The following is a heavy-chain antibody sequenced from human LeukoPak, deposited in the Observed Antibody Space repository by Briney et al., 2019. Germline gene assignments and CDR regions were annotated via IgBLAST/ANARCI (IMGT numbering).Heavy chain of an antibody. J-gene: IGHJ4*02. CDR2: INADNGDT. CDR1: GYTFTSYA. CDR3: ATAFTVAGTSNY. Sequence: ASVKVSCKASGYTFTSYAVHWVRQAPGQRLEWMGWINADNGDTEYSQNFQGRVTITRNTSGNTAYMELSSLRSEDTAVYYCATAFTVAGTSNYWGQGTLVTVSS. V-gene: IGHV1-3*01. D-gene: IGHD6-19*01.